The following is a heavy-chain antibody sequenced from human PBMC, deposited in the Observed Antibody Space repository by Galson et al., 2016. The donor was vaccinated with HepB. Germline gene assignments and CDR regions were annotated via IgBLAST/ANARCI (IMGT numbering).Heavy chain of an antibody. V-gene: IGHV3-69-1*01. J-gene: IGHJ3*02. Sequence: SLRLSCAASRFSFSDYTMNWVRQAPGKGLEWVSCISSSTYRYYADSVKGRFTISRDIAKNSVYLQMYSLRAEDTAVYYCARVINDYGGDLHAFDIWGQGTMVTVSS. D-gene: IGHD4-23*01. CDR1: RFSFSDYT. CDR2: ISSSTYR. CDR3: ARVINDYGGDLHAFDI.